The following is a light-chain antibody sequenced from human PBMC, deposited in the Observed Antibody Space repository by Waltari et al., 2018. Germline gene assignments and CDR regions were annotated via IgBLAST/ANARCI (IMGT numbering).Light chain of an antibody. V-gene: IGLV1-44*01. CDR3: AAWDESLKGWV. Sequence: QSVLTQPPSVSGTPGQRVTISCSGSSSNIGTNTVDWYQALPGPAPKLLIHGNAPRPSVCPVRFSGSKSGTSGSLAISGLQPEDETDYYCAAWDESLKGWVFGGGTRLTVL. CDR2: GNA. J-gene: IGLJ2*01. CDR1: SSNIGTNT.